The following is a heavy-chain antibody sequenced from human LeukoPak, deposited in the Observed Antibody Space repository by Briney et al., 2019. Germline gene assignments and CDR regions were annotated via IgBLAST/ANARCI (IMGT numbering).Heavy chain of an antibody. V-gene: IGHV3-23*01. D-gene: IGHD7-27*01. CDR3: VRDLHWGGFDV. CDR1: GFTFSSHG. Sequence: GGSLRLSCAASGFTFSSHGMNWVRQAPGKGLEWVSGISPSGDITYYADSVMGRFSISRDNPKSTVSLQMSSLRAEDTALYYCVRDLHWGGFDVWGQGTMVTVSS. J-gene: IGHJ3*01. CDR2: ISPSGDIT.